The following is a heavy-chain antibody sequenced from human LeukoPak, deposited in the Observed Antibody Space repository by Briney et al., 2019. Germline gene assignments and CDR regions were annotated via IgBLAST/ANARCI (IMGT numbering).Heavy chain of an antibody. CDR1: GFSLRTRGVG. J-gene: IGHJ4*02. CDR2: INSNDDK. Sequence: SGPTLLNPTQTLTLTCTFSGFSLRTRGVGVVWIRQPPGKGLEWPALINSNDDKRYRPSLKSRLTITKDTSKNQVILTMTNMDPVDTATYYCAHRRSGMGSIFFDSWGQGTPVSVSS. V-gene: IGHV2-5*01. CDR3: AHRRSGMGSIFFDS. D-gene: IGHD5-24*01.